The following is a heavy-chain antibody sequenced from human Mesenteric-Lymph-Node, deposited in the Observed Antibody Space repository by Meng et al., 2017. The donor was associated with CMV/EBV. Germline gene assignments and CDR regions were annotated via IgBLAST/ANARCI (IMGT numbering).Heavy chain of an antibody. CDR3: ARVSGDAFDI. V-gene: IGHV3-66*03. Sequence: GESLKISCAASGFTVSSNYMSWVRQAPGKGLEWVSVIYSCGSTYYADSVKGRFTISRDNSKNTLYLQMNSLRAEDTAVYYCARVSGDAFDIWGQGTMVTVSS. D-gene: IGHD1-14*01. J-gene: IGHJ3*02. CDR2: IYSCGST. CDR1: GFTVSSNY.